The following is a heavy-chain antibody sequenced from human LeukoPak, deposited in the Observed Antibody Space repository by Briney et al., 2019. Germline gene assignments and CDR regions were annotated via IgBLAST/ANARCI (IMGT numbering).Heavy chain of an antibody. Sequence: SETLTLTCTVSGGSISSYYWSWIRQPPGKGLEWIGYIYYSGSTNYNPSLKSRVTISVDTSKNQFSLKLSSVTAADTAVYYCARAAFGSPGDYWGQGTLVTVSS. D-gene: IGHD1-26*01. CDR2: IYYSGST. V-gene: IGHV4-59*12. CDR1: GGSISSYY. CDR3: ARAAFGSPGDY. J-gene: IGHJ4*02.